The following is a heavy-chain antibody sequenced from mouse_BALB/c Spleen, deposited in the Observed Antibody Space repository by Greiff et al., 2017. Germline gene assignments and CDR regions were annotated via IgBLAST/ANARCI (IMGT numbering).Heavy chain of an antibody. V-gene: IGHV3-6*02. CDR2: ISYDGSN. D-gene: IGHD2-2*01. CDR3: ARGGKYGYDYAMDY. J-gene: IGHJ4*01. CDR1: GYSITSGYY. Sequence: DVKLVESGPGLVKPSQSLSLTCSVTGYSITSGYYWNWIRQFPGNKLEWMGYISYDGSNNYNPSLKNRISITRDTSKNQFFLKLNSVTTEDTATYYCARGGKYGYDYAMDYWGQGTSVTVSS.